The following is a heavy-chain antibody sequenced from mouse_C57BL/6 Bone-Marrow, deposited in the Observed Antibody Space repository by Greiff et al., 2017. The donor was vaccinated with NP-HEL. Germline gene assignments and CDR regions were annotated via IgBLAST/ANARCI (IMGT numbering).Heavy chain of an antibody. V-gene: IGHV2-2*01. CDR2: IWSGGST. D-gene: IGHD2-5*01. J-gene: IGHJ4*01. CDR3: ARKDSNYRRGYAMDY. Sequence: QVQLQQSGPGLVQPSQSLSITCTVSGFSLTSYGVHWVRQSPGKGLEWLGVIWSGGSTDYNAAFISRLSISKDNSKSQVFFKMNSLQADDTAIYYCARKDSNYRRGYAMDYWGQGTSVTVSS. CDR1: GFSLTSYG.